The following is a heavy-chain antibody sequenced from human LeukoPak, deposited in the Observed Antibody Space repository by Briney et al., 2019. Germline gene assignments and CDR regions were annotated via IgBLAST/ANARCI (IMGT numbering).Heavy chain of an antibody. D-gene: IGHD1-26*01. CDR3: ASGHSGSYFPSRQVLQYYMDV. CDR1: GGTFSSYA. Sequence: GSSVKVSCKASGGTFSSYAISWVRQAPGQGLEWMGGIIPIFGTANYAQKFQGRVTITTDESTSTAYMELSSLRSEDTAVYYCASGHSGSYFPSRQVLQYYMDVWGKGTTVTVSS. CDR2: IIPIFGTA. J-gene: IGHJ6*03. V-gene: IGHV1-69*05.